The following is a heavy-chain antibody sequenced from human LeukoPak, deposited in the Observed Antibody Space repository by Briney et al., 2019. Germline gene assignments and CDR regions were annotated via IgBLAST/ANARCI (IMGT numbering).Heavy chain of an antibody. CDR1: GFTFSTYG. J-gene: IGHJ4*02. CDR2: ISYSGDKT. D-gene: IGHD1-1*01. Sequence: GGSLRLACAASGFTFSTYGMSWVRRAPGKGLEWVSFISYSGDKTYYANTVKGRFTISRDNSRNTLFLQMDSLRAEDTAMYYCAKKEWNRDFDYWGQGTLVTVSS. V-gene: IGHV3-23*01. CDR3: AKKEWNRDFDY.